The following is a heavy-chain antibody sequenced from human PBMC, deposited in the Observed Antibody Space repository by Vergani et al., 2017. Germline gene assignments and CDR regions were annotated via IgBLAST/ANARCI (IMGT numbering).Heavy chain of an antibody. CDR3: ARQRAIAARLSDYFDY. Sequence: QLQLQESGPGLVKPSETLSLTCTVSGGSISSSSYYWGWIRQPPGKGLEWIGSNYYSGSTYYNPSLKSRVTISVDTSKNQFSLKLSSVTAADTAVYYCARQRAIAARLSDYFDYWGQGTLVTVSS. V-gene: IGHV4-39*01. CDR2: NYYSGST. J-gene: IGHJ4*02. CDR1: GGSISSSSYY. D-gene: IGHD6-6*01.